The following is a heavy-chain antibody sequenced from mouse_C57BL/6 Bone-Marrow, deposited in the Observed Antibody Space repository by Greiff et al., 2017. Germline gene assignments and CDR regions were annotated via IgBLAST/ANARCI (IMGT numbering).Heavy chain of an antibody. Sequence: VQLQQSGAELAKPGASVKLSCKASGYTFTSYWMHWVKQRPGQGLEWIGYINPSSGYTKYNPKFKDKATLTADKSSSTAYLQLSSLTYEDSAVYYCASGYYPPWFAYWGQGTLVTVSA. D-gene: IGHD2-3*01. CDR3: ASGYYPPWFAY. CDR1: GYTFTSYW. J-gene: IGHJ3*01. CDR2: INPSSGYT. V-gene: IGHV1-7*01.